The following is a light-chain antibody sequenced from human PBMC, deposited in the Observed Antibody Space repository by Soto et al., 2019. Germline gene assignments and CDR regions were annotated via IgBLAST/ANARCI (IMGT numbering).Light chain of an antibody. Sequence: QSALTQPASVSGSPGQSITISCTGTSSDVGRYKFVSLYQQHPGKPPKLIIFEVSNRPSGVSNRFSGTKSGNAASLTISGLQAEDEADYYSNSYTSDTTYVFGSGTKLTVL. CDR2: EVS. CDR3: NSYTSDTTYV. J-gene: IGLJ1*01. CDR1: SSDVGRYKF. V-gene: IGLV2-14*01.